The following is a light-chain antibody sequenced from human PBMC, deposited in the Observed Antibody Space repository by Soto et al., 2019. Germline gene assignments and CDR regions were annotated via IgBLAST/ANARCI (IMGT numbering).Light chain of an antibody. CDR3: SSYATSSPYV. J-gene: IGLJ1*01. CDR2: GNN. CDR1: SANIGAAYN. Sequence: QSVLTQPPSVSGAPGQRVTISCTGSSANIGAAYNVDWYQQLPGTAPKLLIYGNNNRPSGISDRFSGSKSGNTASLTISGLQVEDEADYYCSSYATSSPYVFGAGTKLTVL. V-gene: IGLV1-40*01.